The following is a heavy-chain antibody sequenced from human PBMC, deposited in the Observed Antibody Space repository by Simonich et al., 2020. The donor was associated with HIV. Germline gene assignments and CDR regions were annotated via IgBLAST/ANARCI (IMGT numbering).Heavy chain of an antibody. CDR3: ARDRRNLSSRKVIHKDGFDY. CDR1: GGSFTGYY. J-gene: IGHJ4*02. Sequence: QVQLQQWGAGLLKPSETLSLICAVYGGSFTGYYWSWIRQPPGKGLEWIWEINHSGSTNYHLSLKSRVTISIDTSKNQFSLNLTSVTAAATAVYYCARDRRNLSSRKVIHKDGFDYWGQGTLVTVSS. D-gene: IGHD3-22*01. CDR2: INHSGST. V-gene: IGHV4-34*01.